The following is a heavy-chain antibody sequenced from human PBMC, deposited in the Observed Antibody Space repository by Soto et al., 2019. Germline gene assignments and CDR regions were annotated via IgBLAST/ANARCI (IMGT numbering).Heavy chain of an antibody. V-gene: IGHV3-30*18. D-gene: IGHD3-22*01. Sequence: GGSLRLSCAASGFTFSSYGMHWVRQAPGKGLEWVAVISYDGSNKYYADSAKGRFTISRDNSKNTLYLQMNSLRAEDTAVYYCAKQGSDDSSGYYYFDYWGQGTLVTVSS. CDR1: GFTFSSYG. J-gene: IGHJ4*02. CDR2: ISYDGSNK. CDR3: AKQGSDDSSGYYYFDY.